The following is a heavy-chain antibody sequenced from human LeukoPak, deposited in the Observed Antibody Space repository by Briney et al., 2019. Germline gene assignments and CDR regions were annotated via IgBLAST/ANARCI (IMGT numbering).Heavy chain of an antibody. J-gene: IGHJ4*02. Sequence: GGSLRLSCAASGFTFSYNYMTWIRQAPGKGLEWVSYISNTGSTTYYADPVKGRFTISRDNAKNSLYLQMNSLGAEDTAVYYCARARKGYYFGYWGQGTLVTVSS. CDR1: GFTFSYNY. CDR2: ISNTGSTT. V-gene: IGHV3-11*04. CDR3: ARARKGYYFGY. D-gene: IGHD1-14*01.